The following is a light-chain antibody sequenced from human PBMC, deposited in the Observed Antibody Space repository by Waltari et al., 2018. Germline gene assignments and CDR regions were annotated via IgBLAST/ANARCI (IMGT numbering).Light chain of an antibody. Sequence: EIVLTQSPATLSLSPGERAPLPCRASESVASNLAWYQQRPGQAPRLLIFHASTRATGIPAKFSGSVSGTEFTLTISSLQSEDFAVYYCQQYNNWPPSTFGQGTKVEIK. CDR1: ESVASN. V-gene: IGKV3-15*01. CDR3: QQYNNWPPST. CDR2: HAS. J-gene: IGKJ1*01.